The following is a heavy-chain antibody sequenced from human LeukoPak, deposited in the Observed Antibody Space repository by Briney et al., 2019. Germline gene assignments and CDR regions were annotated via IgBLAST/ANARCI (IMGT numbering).Heavy chain of an antibody. V-gene: IGHV3-66*01. D-gene: IGHD6-19*01. J-gene: IGHJ2*01. CDR2: IYSGGNT. CDR3: ARDYSSGHPEGYFDL. CDR1: GFTFSRNY. Sequence: PGGSLRLSCAASGFTFSRNYMSWVRQAPGKGLEWVSVIYSGGNTYYADSVKGRFTISRDNSKNTLNLQMNSLRAEDTAVYYCARDYSSGHPEGYFDLWGRGTLVTVSS.